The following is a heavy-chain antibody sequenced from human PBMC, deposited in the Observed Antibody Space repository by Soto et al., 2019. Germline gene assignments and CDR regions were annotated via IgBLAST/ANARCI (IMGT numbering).Heavy chain of an antibody. CDR2: LGIAGDT. CDR1: GFTFNSYD. CDR3: VRAPGGRNGVYFDS. V-gene: IGHV3-13*01. J-gene: IGHJ4*02. D-gene: IGHD1-1*01. Sequence: GGSLRLSCAASGFTFNSYDMHWVRQIAGKGLEWVSALGIAGDTYYPGFVEGRFTISRDSAKNSLYLQMNSLRAEDTAVYYCVRAPGGRNGVYFDSWGQGTLVTVSS.